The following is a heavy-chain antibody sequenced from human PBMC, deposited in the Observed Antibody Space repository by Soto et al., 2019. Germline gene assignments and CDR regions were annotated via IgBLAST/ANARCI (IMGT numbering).Heavy chain of an antibody. Sequence: QVQLVQSGAEVKKPGASVRVSCETAGYSFSNYDINWVRQATGQGLEWVGWMNPHTGDTGYAQKFQGRVTMTRNTSISTAYMELSSLTSEDTAVYYCARDMVRGIKYLDPWGQGTQVTVS. CDR3: ARDMVRGIKYLDP. J-gene: IGHJ5*02. D-gene: IGHD3-10*01. CDR2: MNPHTGDT. V-gene: IGHV1-8*01. CDR1: GYSFSNYD.